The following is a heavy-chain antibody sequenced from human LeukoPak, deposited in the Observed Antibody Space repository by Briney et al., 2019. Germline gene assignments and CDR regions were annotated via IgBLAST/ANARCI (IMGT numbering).Heavy chain of an antibody. CDR3: ARVQVGLRFLEWLGYMDV. Sequence: ASVKVSCKASGGTFSSYAISWVRQAPGQGLEWMGGIIPIFGTANYAQKFQGRVTTTTDESTSTAYMELSSLRSEDTAVYYCARVQVGLRFLEWLGYMDVWGKGTTVTVSS. J-gene: IGHJ6*03. V-gene: IGHV1-69*05. D-gene: IGHD3-3*01. CDR2: IIPIFGTA. CDR1: GGTFSSYA.